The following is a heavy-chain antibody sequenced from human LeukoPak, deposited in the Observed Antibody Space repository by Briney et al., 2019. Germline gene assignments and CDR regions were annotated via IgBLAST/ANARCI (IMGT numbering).Heavy chain of an antibody. D-gene: IGHD3-10*01. Sequence: GGSLRLSCAASGFSFSDYYMSWIRQAPGKGLEWVSYISSSGSMTYYADSVKGRFTISRDNAKNSLYPQMNSLRAEDTAVYYCARDSWFGVDWGQGTLVTVSS. CDR1: GFSFSDYY. CDR2: ISSSGSMT. CDR3: ARDSWFGVD. V-gene: IGHV3-11*01. J-gene: IGHJ4*02.